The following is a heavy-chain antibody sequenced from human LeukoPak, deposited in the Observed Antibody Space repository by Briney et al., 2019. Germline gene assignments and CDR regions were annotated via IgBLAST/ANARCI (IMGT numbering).Heavy chain of an antibody. J-gene: IGHJ5*02. V-gene: IGHV4-59*01. D-gene: IGHD6-13*01. Sequence: SETLSLTCTVSGGSISSYYWSWIRQPPGKGLEWIGYIYYSGSTNCNPSLKSRVTISVDTSKNQFSLKLSSVTAADTAVYYCAREVYSSPGDWFDPWGQGTLVTVSS. CDR3: AREVYSSPGDWFDP. CDR2: IYYSGST. CDR1: GGSISSYY.